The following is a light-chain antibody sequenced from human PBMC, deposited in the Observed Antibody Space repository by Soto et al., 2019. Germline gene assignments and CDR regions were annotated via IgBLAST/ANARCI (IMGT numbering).Light chain of an antibody. V-gene: IGKV3-20*01. CDR2: RAS. J-gene: IGKJ2*01. CDR3: QQYSSSPPRYT. CDR1: QIVSSSY. Sequence: EIVLTQSPGTLSLSPGERATLSCRASQIVSSSYLAWYQQKPRQAPRLLIYRASSRATGIPDRFSGSGSGKDFTSTISRLEPEDFAVYYCQQYSSSPPRYTFAQGTKLELK.